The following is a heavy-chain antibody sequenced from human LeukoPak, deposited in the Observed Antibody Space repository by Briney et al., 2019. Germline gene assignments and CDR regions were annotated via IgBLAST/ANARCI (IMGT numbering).Heavy chain of an antibody. Sequence: PSETLSLTCIVSGDSTSSFYWNWIRQSAGKGLEWIGRFYNSGNIKYNPSLKSRVTMSVDTSQKQFSLKLSSVTAADTAVYYCARDNPADYYNNYGMDVWGQGITVTVSS. J-gene: IGHJ6*02. CDR2: FYNSGNI. CDR3: ARDNPADYYNNYGMDV. CDR1: GDSTSSFY. V-gene: IGHV4-4*07.